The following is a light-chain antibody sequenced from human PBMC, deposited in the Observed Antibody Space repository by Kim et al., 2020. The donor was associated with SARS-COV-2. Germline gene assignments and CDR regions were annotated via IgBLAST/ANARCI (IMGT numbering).Light chain of an antibody. V-gene: IGLV2-14*03. J-gene: IGLJ1*01. CDR1: SSDVVGYNY. CDR2: AVS. Sequence: QSITISCTGTSSDVVGYNYVSWYQQHPGKAPKLMIYAVSNRPSGVSNRFSGSKSGNTASLTISGLQAEDEADYYCSSYTRSTTNYVFGTGTKVTVL. CDR3: SSYTRSTTNYV.